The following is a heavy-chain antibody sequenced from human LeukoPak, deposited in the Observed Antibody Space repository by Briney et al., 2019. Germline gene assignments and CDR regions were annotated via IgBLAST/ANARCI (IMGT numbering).Heavy chain of an antibody. D-gene: IGHD3-10*01. CDR1: GGSISSYY. J-gene: IGHJ6*02. V-gene: IGHV4-59*01. Sequence: SETLSLTCTVSGGSISSYYWSWIRQPPGKGLEWIGYIYYSGSTNYNPSLKSRVTISVDTSKNQFSLKLGSVTAADTAVYYCARSGGSRPYYYYYGMDVWGQGTTVTVSS. CDR2: IYYSGST. CDR3: ARSGGSRPYYYYYGMDV.